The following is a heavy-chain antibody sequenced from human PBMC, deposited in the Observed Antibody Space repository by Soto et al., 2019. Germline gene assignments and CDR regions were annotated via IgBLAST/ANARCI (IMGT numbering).Heavy chain of an antibody. CDR2: INSDGSNT. Sequence: GGSLRLSCAASGFTFSNYWMHWARQAPGKGLLWVSRINSDGSNTNYADSVRGRFTISRDNAKNTLYLQVNSLRAEDTAVFYCARRVLNNFGTDVWGQGTTVTVSS. CDR3: ARRVLNNFGTDV. J-gene: IGHJ6*02. V-gene: IGHV3-74*01. CDR1: GFTFSNYW.